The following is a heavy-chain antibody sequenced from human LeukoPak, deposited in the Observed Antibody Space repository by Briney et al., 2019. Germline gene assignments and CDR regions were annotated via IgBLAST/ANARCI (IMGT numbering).Heavy chain of an antibody. Sequence: PSETLSLTCTVSGGSISSSSYYWGWIRQPPGKGLEWIGSIYYSRSTSYNPSPKSRVTISVDTSKNQFSLKLSSVTAADTAVYYCARGITMIAVVIHDWYFDLWGRGTLVTVSS. CDR2: IYYSRST. CDR1: GGSISSSSYY. J-gene: IGHJ2*01. V-gene: IGHV4-39*01. D-gene: IGHD3-22*01. CDR3: ARGITMIAVVIHDWYFDL.